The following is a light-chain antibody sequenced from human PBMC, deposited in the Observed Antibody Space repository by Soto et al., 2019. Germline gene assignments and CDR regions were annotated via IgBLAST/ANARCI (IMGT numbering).Light chain of an antibody. V-gene: IGKV3-11*01. CDR3: QQCNNWPPIT. CDR2: DVS. J-gene: IGKJ5*01. CDR1: QSVTKC. Sequence: DIVLTQSPATLSLSPGERATLSCSASQSVTKCLAWYQQKHGQAPRLLIYDVSSREPGIAARFSGSGSGTDFTLHISSLEHEDFAVYYCQQCNNWPPITFGQGTRLDIK.